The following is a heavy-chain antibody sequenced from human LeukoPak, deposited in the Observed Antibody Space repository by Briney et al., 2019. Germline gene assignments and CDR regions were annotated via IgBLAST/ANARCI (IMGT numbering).Heavy chain of an antibody. CDR2: IYYSGST. D-gene: IGHD3-22*01. CDR1: GGSFSGYY. CDR3: ARILYDSSGYPDAFDI. V-gene: IGHV4-59*08. J-gene: IGHJ3*02. Sequence: SETLSLTCAVYGGSFSGYYWSWIRQPPGKGLEWIGYIYYSGSTNYNPSLKSRVTISVDTSKNQFSLKLSSVTAADTAVYYCARILYDSSGYPDAFDIWGQGTMVTVSS.